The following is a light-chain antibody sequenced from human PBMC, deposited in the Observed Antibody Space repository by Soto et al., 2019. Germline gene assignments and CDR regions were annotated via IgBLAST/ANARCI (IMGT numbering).Light chain of an antibody. V-gene: IGLV1-40*01. Sequence: QSMLTQPPSVSGAPGQRDTISCTGSSSNIGAGYDVHWYQQLPGTAPKLLIYGNSNRPSGVPDRFSGSKSGTSASLAITGLQAEDEADYYCQSYDSSLSVWVFGGGTKLTVL. CDR2: GNS. CDR1: SSNIGAGYD. J-gene: IGLJ3*02. CDR3: QSYDSSLSVWV.